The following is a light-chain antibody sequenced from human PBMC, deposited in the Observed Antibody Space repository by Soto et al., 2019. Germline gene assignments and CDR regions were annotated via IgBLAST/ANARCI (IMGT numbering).Light chain of an antibody. CDR3: QHYNSYSEA. V-gene: IGKV1-5*01. CDR1: QTISNF. J-gene: IGKJ1*01. Sequence: DIEMTQSPSSLSATVGDRVTVTCRASQTISNFLNWYQQTPGKAPKLLIYGASNLQSGVPSRFSGSGSGTEFTLTISSLQPDDFATYYCQHYNSYSEAFGQGTKVDIK. CDR2: GAS.